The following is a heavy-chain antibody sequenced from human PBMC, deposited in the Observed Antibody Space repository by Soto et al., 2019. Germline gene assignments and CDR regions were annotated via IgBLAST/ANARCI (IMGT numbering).Heavy chain of an antibody. D-gene: IGHD2-21*01. CDR2: INAGNGNT. J-gene: IGHJ4*02. Sequence: QVQLVQSGAEEKKPGASVKVSCKASGYTFTSYAMHWVRQAPGQRLEWMGWINAGNGNTKYSQKFQGRVSITRDTSESKAYMEMNSQRSEDTAVYYCARGGEPIDYWGQGTLVTVSS. CDR3: ARGGEPIDY. CDR1: GYTFTSYA. V-gene: IGHV1-3*05.